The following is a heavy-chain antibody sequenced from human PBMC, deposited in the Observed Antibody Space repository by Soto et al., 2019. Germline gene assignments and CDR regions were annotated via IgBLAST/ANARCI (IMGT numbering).Heavy chain of an antibody. V-gene: IGHV4-34*01. CDR2: INHSGNT. J-gene: IGHJ4*02. Sequence: SQMLRVSSAADDGNCSDHCCTWIRQPPGKGLEWIGEINHSGNTNYNPSLKSRLTISVDTSKNQFSLRLNSVTAADTAIYYCARGSIPARGVFGYWGQGIQVTVSS. D-gene: IGHD6-6*01. CDR3: ARGSIPARGVFGY. CDR1: DGNCSDHC.